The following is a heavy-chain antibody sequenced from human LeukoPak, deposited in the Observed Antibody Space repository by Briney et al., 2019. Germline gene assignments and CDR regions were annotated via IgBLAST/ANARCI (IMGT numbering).Heavy chain of an antibody. CDR1: GFTFSSYG. J-gene: IGHJ4*02. D-gene: IGHD5-18*01. V-gene: IGHV3-23*01. CDR3: AKGTVDTAMGDIDY. Sequence: GGSLRLSCAASGFTFSSYGMSWVRQAPGKGLEWVSAISGSGGSTYYADSVKGRFTISRDNSKNTLYLQMNSLRAEDTAVYYCAKGTVDTAMGDIDYWGQGTLVTVSS. CDR2: ISGSGGST.